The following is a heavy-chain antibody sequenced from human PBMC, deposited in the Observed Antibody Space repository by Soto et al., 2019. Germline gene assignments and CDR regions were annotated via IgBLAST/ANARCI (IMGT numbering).Heavy chain of an antibody. CDR2: FSSGGGGT. V-gene: IGHV3-23*01. J-gene: IGHJ4*02. CDR3: TKANRYCSGAKCFTFDY. Sequence: GGSLRLSCTASGFTFSNYAMSWVRQAPGKGLEWVSTFSSGGGGTYYADSVKGRFTISRDNSKNTLSLQMNSLRAEDTAVYYCTKANRYCSGAKCFTFDYWGLGTPVNVSS. D-gene: IGHD2-15*01. CDR1: GFTFSNYA.